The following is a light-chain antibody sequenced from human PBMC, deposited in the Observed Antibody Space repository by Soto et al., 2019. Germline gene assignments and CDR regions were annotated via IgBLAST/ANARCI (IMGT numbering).Light chain of an antibody. CDR1: SSNIGSNT. Sequence: QAVVTQAPSASGTPGQRVTISCSGSSSNIGSNTVSWYQQVPGTAPKLLIYSNDQRPSGVPDRFSGSKSGTSASLAIGGLQSEDEADYYCAAWDGSRNGWVFGGGTQLTVL. V-gene: IGLV1-44*01. J-gene: IGLJ2*01. CDR2: SND. CDR3: AAWDGSRNGWV.